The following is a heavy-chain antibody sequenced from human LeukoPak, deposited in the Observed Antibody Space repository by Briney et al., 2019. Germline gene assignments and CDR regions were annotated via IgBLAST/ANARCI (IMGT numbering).Heavy chain of an antibody. J-gene: IGHJ5*01. CDR1: GDSISSRTYY. CDR3: ARHPLTGYYTVAYVDS. D-gene: IGHD3-9*01. CDR2: IYYRGRT. V-gene: IGHV4-39*01. Sequence: SETLSLTCTVSGDSISSRTYYWGWIRQTPGKGLEWIGSIYYRGRTNYNPSLKSRVTISVDTSRNQFSLKLSSVTAVDTAVYYCARHPLTGYYTVAYVDSWGQGTLVTVSS.